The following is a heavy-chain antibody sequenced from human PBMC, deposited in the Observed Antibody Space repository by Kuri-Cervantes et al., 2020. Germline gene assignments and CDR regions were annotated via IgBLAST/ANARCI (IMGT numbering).Heavy chain of an antibody. CDR3: ARHVEGHNNDFWSGPISWFDP. D-gene: IGHD3-3*01. J-gene: IGHJ5*02. CDR1: GHSISSGYS. CDR2: IYHSGNT. Sequence: GSLRLSCVVSGHSISSGYSWGWIRQPPGKGLEWIGSIYHSGNTYYNPSFKSRVTISVDTPKNQFYLKLSSVTAADTAVYYCARHVEGHNNDFWSGPISWFDPWGQGSLVTVSS. V-gene: IGHV4-38-2*01.